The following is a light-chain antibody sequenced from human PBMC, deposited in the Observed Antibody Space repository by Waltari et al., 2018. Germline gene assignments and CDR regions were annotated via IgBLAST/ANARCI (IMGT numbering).Light chain of an antibody. CDR2: KDT. CDR1: ALPKLY. CDR3: QSADTDFANHVL. V-gene: IGLV3-25*03. Sequence: SVSVSPGQTARITCSGNALPKLYSYWYQQKPGQAPLLLIYKDTQRASGIPERFSGSTSGTTVTLTISGVQAEDAADYYCQSADTDFANHVLFGGGTQLTVL. J-gene: IGLJ2*01.